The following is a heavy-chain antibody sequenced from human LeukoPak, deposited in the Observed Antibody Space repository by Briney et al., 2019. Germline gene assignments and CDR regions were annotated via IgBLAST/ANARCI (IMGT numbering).Heavy chain of an antibody. J-gene: IGHJ4*02. V-gene: IGHV3-21*06. CDR1: GFTFRSYS. Sequence: GGSLGLSCAASGFTFRSYSMKWVRQAPGKGLEWVSSISSSSSYIYYADSVKGRFTISRDNAKNLLYLQMNSLRAEDTAVYYCARYSDTGYSSSWYSTPFDYWGQGTLVTVSS. CDR2: ISSSSSYI. CDR3: ARYSDTGYSSSWYSTPFDY. D-gene: IGHD6-13*01.